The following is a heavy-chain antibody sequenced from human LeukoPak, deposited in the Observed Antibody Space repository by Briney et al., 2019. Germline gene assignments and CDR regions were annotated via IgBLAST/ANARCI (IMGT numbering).Heavy chain of an antibody. CDR2: ISAYNGNT. D-gene: IGHD1-26*01. J-gene: IGHJ4*02. V-gene: IGHV1-18*01. CDR3: ARSPRRIVGATTDFDY. Sequence: GASVKVSCKASGYTFTSYGISWVRQAPGQGLEWMGWISAYNGNTNYAQKLQGRVTMTTDTSTSTAYMELRSLRSDDTAVYYCARSPRRIVGATTDFDYWGQGTLVTVSS. CDR1: GYTFTSYG.